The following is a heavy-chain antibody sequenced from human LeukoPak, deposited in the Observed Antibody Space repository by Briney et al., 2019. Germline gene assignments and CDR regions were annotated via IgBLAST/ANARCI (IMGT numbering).Heavy chain of an antibody. J-gene: IGHJ1*01. D-gene: IGHD2-15*01. CDR3: ARRLLGYCSGGSCYSGYFQH. Sequence: SETLSLTCTVSGDSINSYYWSWIRQPAGKGLEWIGRVYTSGSTYYNPSLKSRVTTSVDTSKNQFSLKLTSVTAADTAMYYCARRLLGYCSGGSCYSGYFQHWGQGTLVTVSS. V-gene: IGHV4-4*07. CDR2: VYTSGST. CDR1: GDSINSYY.